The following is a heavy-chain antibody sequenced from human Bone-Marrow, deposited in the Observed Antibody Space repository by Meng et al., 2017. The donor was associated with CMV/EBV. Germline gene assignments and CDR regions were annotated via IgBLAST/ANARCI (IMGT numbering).Heavy chain of an antibody. J-gene: IGHJ4*02. CDR3: ARDVGGSSGWDLGH. CDR1: GGSISNSDYY. D-gene: IGHD6-19*01. CDR2: LYYGGNT. V-gene: IGHV4-39*07. Sequence: SETLSLTCSVSGGSISNSDYYWGWIRQPPGKGLEWIGNLYYGGNTYYNPSLKSRVTISVDTSKKQLFLKLSSVTTADTAVYYCARDVGGSSGWDLGHWGQGTLVTVSS.